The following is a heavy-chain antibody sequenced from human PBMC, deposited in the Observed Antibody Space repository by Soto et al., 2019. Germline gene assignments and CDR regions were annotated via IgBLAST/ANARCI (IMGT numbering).Heavy chain of an antibody. CDR2: ISTSGGST. CDR3: AKKAGYSGYDRFDY. V-gene: IGHV3-23*01. Sequence: GCLLAPCSASGSTFSSYAMSWVSQAAGKGLEWLSAISTSGGSTLCADSVKGRFTISRDNFKNSLYLQMTSLRAEDTDVYYCAKKAGYSGYDRFDYWVQGALVTVYS. CDR1: GSTFSSYA. J-gene: IGHJ4*02. D-gene: IGHD5-12*01.